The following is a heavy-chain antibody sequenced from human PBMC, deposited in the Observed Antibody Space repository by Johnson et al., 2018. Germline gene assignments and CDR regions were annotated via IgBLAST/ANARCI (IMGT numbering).Heavy chain of an antibody. V-gene: IGHV3-30*18. J-gene: IGHJ6*02. D-gene: IGHD6-19*01. CDR1: GFNFSRNA. CDR2: ISFDESNT. CDR3: AKDQVAVARYDDYGVDL. Sequence: VQLVETGGGVVQAGRSLRVSCAASGFNFSRNAMHWVRQAPGKGLEWVAVISFDESNTQYSDAVKGRFTISSDSSKDTRYLQMNGLRTEDTAVYYCAKDQVAVARYDDYGVDLWRQGSTVTVSS.